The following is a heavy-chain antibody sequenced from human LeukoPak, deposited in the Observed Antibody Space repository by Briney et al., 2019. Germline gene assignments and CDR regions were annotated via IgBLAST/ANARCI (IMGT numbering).Heavy chain of an antibody. CDR2: IRYDGSNK. CDR1: GFTFSSYG. V-gene: IGHV3-30*02. Sequence: LPGGSLRLSCAASGFTFSSYGMHWVRQAPGKGLEWVAFIRYDGSNKYYADSVKGRFTISRDNSKNTLYLQMNSLRAEDTAVYYCAKGGYSSSWYVGNSNYYYHYYMDVWGKGTTVTVSS. J-gene: IGHJ6*03. CDR3: AKGGYSSSWYVGNSNYYYHYYMDV. D-gene: IGHD6-13*01.